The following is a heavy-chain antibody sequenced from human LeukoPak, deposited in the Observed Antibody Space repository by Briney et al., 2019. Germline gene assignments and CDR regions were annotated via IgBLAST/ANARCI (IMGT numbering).Heavy chain of an antibody. D-gene: IGHD2-15*01. Sequence: NAGASLQISCKGSGYNFTSYWIGRVRQLPGKGLEWMGIIYPGDSDTRYSPSFQGQVTISADKSISTAYLQWSSLKASDTAMYYCARQYCSGGSCYSDYWGQGTLVTVSS. CDR2: IYPGDSDT. CDR3: ARQYCSGGSCYSDY. V-gene: IGHV5-51*01. J-gene: IGHJ4*02. CDR1: GYNFTSYW.